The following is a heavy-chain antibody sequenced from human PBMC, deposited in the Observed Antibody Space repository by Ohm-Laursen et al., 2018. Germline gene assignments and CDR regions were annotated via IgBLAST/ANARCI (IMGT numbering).Heavy chain of an antibody. CDR1: GFSSTRFW. CDR3: ANYDPWSGYSFHS. D-gene: IGHD3-3*01. CDR2: INQDGTGT. J-gene: IGHJ4*02. Sequence: SLRLSCAASGFSSTRFWMSWVRQTPGKGLECVDNINQDGTGTYYMDSLKGRFTISRDNAKNLLYLQLNSLRAEDTGVYYCANYDPWSGYSFHSWGQGALVTVSS. V-gene: IGHV3-7*01.